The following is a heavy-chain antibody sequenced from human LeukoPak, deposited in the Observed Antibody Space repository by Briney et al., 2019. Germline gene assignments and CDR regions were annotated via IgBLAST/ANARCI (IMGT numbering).Heavy chain of an antibody. CDR2: IYYSGST. CDR1: GGSISSGGYY. D-gene: IGHD3-3*01. J-gene: IGHJ4*02. CDR3: ARADFWSGYYTATY. Sequence: SETLSLTCTVSGGSISSGGYYWSWIRHPPGEGVECVGYIYYSGSTYYNPSLKSRVTISVDTSKNQFSLKLSSVTAADTAVYYCARADFWSGYYTATYWGQGTLVTVSS. V-gene: IGHV4-31*03.